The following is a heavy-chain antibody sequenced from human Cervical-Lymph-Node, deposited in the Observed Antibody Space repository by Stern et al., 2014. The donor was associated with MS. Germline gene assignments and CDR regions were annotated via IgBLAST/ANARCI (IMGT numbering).Heavy chain of an antibody. CDR3: ASGTSNEFGPFDM. CDR1: GFIFSNSA. J-gene: IGHJ3*02. V-gene: IGHV3-30*04. Sequence: QVQLVESGGGAVQPGRSLRLSCAASGFIFSNSAMHWVRQAPGKGLEWVSTKTFYGSSRYYTDSVKGRFTISRVNSENTLSLQLNTPRPDDTAVYYCASGTSNEFGPFDMWGQGAMVTVSS. D-gene: IGHD3-16*01. CDR2: KTFYGSSR.